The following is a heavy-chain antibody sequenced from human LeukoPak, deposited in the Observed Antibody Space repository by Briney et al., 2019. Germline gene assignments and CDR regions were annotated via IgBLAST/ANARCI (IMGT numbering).Heavy chain of an antibody. J-gene: IGHJ3*02. V-gene: IGHV4-4*07. CDR2: IGTSGRT. CDR3: ARDLAEALDI. Sequence: SETLSLTCTVSGGSISSYYWSWIRQPAGKGLEWTGRIGTSGRTSYNPSLKSRVTMSVDTSKNHFSLRLSSVTAADTAVYYCARDLAEALDIWGQGTMVTVSS. CDR1: GGSISSYY.